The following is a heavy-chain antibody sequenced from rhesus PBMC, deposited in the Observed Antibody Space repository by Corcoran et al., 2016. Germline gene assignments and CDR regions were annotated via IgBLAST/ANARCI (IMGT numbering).Heavy chain of an antibody. D-gene: IGHD2-39*01. CDR2: IYGSGGGT. J-gene: IGHJ4*01. V-gene: IGHV4-106*01. CDR3: ARRYCSRGVCYASFGYDY. CDR1: GGSISDDYY. Sequence: QVQLQESGPGLVKPSVTLSLTCAVSGGSISDDYYWSLIRQPPGKGLEWIGSIYGSGGGTHYQPSLKNRITISIDPSKNQFSLKLSAVTAADTAVYYWARRYCSRGVCYASFGYDYWGQGVLVTVSS.